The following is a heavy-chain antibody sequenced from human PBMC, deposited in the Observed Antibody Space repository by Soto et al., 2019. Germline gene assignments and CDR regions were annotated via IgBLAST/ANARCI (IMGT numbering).Heavy chain of an antibody. CDR3: AFNAFDF. CDR2: INPSDGDT. CDR1: GYTFTSYY. J-gene: IGHJ3*01. Sequence: QVQLVQSGAEVKEPGASVKLSCKTSGYTFTSYYIHWVRQAPGQGLEWMGIINPSDGDTGYTQKFQGRVAVTRDMSTSTVYLDLSSLKSEDTAVYYCAFNAFDFWGQGTMVTVSS. V-gene: IGHV1-46*01.